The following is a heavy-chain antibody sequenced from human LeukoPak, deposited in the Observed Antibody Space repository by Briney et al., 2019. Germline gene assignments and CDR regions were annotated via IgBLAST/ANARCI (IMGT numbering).Heavy chain of an antibody. Sequence: SETLSLTCTVSIGSISGFYWNWFRQPPGKGLEWIGYIYSSGSASYNPSFKSRVTISLDASKNQFSLNLSSVTAADTAVYYCARGGYIYGLFDYWGQGTLVTVSS. V-gene: IGHV4-59*01. CDR2: IYSSGSA. J-gene: IGHJ4*02. CDR3: ARGGYIYGLFDY. D-gene: IGHD5-18*01. CDR1: IGSISGFY.